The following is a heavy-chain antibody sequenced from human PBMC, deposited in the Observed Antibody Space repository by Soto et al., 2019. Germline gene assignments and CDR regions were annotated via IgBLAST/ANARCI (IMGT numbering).Heavy chain of an antibody. J-gene: IGHJ5*02. Sequence: VASVKVSCKASGYTFTSYDINWVRQATGQGLEWMGWMNPKSGNTGYAQKFQGSVTMTRNTSISTAYMELSSLRSEDTAVYYCARTYYDFWSGYPWGQGTLVTVSS. D-gene: IGHD3-3*01. CDR1: GYTFTSYD. V-gene: IGHV1-8*01. CDR2: MNPKSGNT. CDR3: ARTYYDFWSGYP.